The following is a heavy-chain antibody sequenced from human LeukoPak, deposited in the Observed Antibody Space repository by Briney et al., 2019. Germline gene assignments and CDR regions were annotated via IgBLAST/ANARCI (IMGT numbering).Heavy chain of an antibody. CDR3: AKGPKPFYCSSTSCYNTYFDY. J-gene: IGHJ4*02. D-gene: IGHD2-2*02. Sequence: GGSLRLSCAASGFSFDDYAMHWVRQAPGKGLEWVSGISWNSDTIGYADSVKGRFTISRDNAKNSLYLHMNSLRAEDTALYYCAKGPKPFYCSSTSCYNTYFDYWGQGTLVTVSS. CDR1: GFSFDDYA. V-gene: IGHV3-9*01. CDR2: ISWNSDTI.